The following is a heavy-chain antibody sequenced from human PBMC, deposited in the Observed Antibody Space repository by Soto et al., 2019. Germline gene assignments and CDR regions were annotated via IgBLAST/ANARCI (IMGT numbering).Heavy chain of an antibody. V-gene: IGHV2-5*02. CDR2: IYWDDDK. D-gene: IGHD6-19*01. CDR3: AQRPSYSSGWYQAGWFDP. Sequence: QITLKESGPTLVKPTQSLTLTCTFSGFSLRTSGVGVGWIRQPPGKAPEWLALIYWDDDKRYSPSLKSRLTITKDTSKNQLVLTMTNMDPVDTATYYCAQRPSYSSGWYQAGWFDPWGQGTLVTVSS. CDR1: GFSLRTSGVG. J-gene: IGHJ5*02.